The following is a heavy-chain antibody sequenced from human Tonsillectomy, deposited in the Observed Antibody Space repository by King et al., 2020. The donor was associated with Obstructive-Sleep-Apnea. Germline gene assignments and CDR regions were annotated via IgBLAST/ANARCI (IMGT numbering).Heavy chain of an antibody. V-gene: IGHV4-59*01. CDR2: IYSSGST. CDR1: GGSINNYY. J-gene: IGHJ4*02. CDR3: ARGVGANLDY. Sequence: VQLQESGPGLVKPSETLSLTCTVSGGSINNYYWTWIRQPPGKGLEWIGYIYSSGSTNYNPSLKSRVTISVDTSKNQFSLNLTSVTAADTAVYYCARGVGANLDYWGQGTLVTVSS. D-gene: IGHD1-26*01.